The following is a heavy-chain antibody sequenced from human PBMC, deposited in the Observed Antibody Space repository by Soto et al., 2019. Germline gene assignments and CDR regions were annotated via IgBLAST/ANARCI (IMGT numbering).Heavy chain of an antibody. J-gene: IGHJ3*02. V-gene: IGHV4-39*01. CDR3: ARYRDCSGGSCWLNAFDI. CDR2: IYYSGST. D-gene: IGHD2-15*01. CDR1: GGSISSSGLY. Sequence: SETLSLTCTVSGGSISSSGLYWGWIRQPPGEGLEWIATIYYSGSTYYNPSLKSRVTISVDTSKNQFSLKLSSVTAADTAVYYCARYRDCSGGSCWLNAFDIWGQGTMVTVSS.